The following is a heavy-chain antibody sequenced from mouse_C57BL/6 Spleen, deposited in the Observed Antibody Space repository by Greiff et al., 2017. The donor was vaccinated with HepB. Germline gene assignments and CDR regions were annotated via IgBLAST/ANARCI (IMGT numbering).Heavy chain of an antibody. Sequence: VQLKQSGAELVKPGASVKLSCTASGFNIKDYYMHWVKQRTEQGLEWIGRIDPEDGETKYARKFKGKATITADKSSTTAYLQLSSLTSEDTAVYYCARDYDYVERFAYWGQGTLVTVSA. D-gene: IGHD2-4*01. CDR1: GFNIKDYY. CDR3: ARDYDYVERFAY. J-gene: IGHJ3*01. CDR2: IDPEDGET. V-gene: IGHV14-2*01.